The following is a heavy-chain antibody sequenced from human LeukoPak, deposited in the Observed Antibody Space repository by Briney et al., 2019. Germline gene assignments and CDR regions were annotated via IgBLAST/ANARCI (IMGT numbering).Heavy chain of an antibody. J-gene: IGHJ4*02. Sequence: GGSLRLSCAASGFTFSSYGMHWVRQAPGKGLEWVALISYDGSNKYYSDSVKGRFTISRDNSKNTLYLQMNSLRPEDTAVYYCAKGGYTGSSFFDYWGQGTLVTVSS. CDR3: AKGGYTGSSFFDY. CDR1: GFTFSSYG. D-gene: IGHD3-10*01. V-gene: IGHV3-30*18. CDR2: ISYDGSNK.